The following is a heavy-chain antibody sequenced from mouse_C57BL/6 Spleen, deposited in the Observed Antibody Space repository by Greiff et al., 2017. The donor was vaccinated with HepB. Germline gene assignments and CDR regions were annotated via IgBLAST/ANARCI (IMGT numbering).Heavy chain of an antibody. CDR3: ARSRGGYYAMDY. CDR2: INPSNGGT. J-gene: IGHJ4*01. CDR1: GYTFTSYW. V-gene: IGHV1-53*01. Sequence: QVQLQQSGTELVKPGASVKLSCKASGYTFTSYWMHWVKQRPGQGLEWIGNINPSNGGTNYNEKFKSKATLTVDKSSSTAYMQLSSLTSEDSAVYYCARSRGGYYAMDYWGQGTSVTVSS.